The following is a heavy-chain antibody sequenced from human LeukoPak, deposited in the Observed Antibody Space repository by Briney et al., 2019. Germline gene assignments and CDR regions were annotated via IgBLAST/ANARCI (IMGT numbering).Heavy chain of an antibody. D-gene: IGHD3-22*01. CDR1: GFTFRDYY. J-gene: IGHJ6*03. CDR3: AKDDKRFTMIVVVTPSGMDV. V-gene: IGHV3-11*04. Sequence: GGSLRLSCAASGFTFRDYYMSWIRQAPRKGLAWVSYIRSSGSTIYYADSVKGRFTISRDNAKNTLYLQMNSLRAEDTAVYYCAKDDKRFTMIVVVTPSGMDVWGKGTTVTVSS. CDR2: IRSSGSTI.